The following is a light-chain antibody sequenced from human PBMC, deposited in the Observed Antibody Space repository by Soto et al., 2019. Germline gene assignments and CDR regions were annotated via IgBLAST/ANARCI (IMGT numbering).Light chain of an antibody. CDR1: QTVSSRH. CDR2: GAS. V-gene: IGKV3-20*01. Sequence: EVVLTQSPGTLSLSPGERATLSCRASQTVSSRHLAWYQQKPGQAPRLLIYGASDKATDIPDRFSGSGSGIDFTLTISRLEPEDFAVYYWQHFGSSPPKYTFGQGTKLEIK. CDR3: QHFGSSPPKYT. J-gene: IGKJ2*01.